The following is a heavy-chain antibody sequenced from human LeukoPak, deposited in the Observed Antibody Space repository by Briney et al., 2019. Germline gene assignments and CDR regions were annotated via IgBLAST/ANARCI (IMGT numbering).Heavy chain of an antibody. CDR1: GFTFSNYW. J-gene: IGHJ3*02. V-gene: IGHV3-7*01. Sequence: GGSLRLSCAASGFTFSNYWMSWVRQAPGKGLQWVANIKQDESEKYYVDPVKGRFTISRDNAKKLLYLQMNSLRAEDTAVYYCARDYSSTSGKHAFDIWGQGTMVTVSS. D-gene: IGHD6-13*01. CDR2: IKQDESEK. CDR3: ARDYSSTSGKHAFDI.